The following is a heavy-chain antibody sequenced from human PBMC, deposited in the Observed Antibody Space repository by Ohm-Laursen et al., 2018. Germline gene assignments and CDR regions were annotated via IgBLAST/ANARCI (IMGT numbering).Heavy chain of an antibody. Sequence: GSLRLSCSASGFTFSSYWMHWVRQAPGKGLVWVSRINTDGSTISYADSVKGRFTISRDNAKNTVYLQMNSLRAEDTAVYYCAKDHYYDSSGYYLFDYWGQGTLVTVSS. CDR2: INTDGSTI. J-gene: IGHJ4*02. CDR3: AKDHYYDSSGYYLFDY. V-gene: IGHV3-74*01. D-gene: IGHD3-22*01. CDR1: GFTFSSYW.